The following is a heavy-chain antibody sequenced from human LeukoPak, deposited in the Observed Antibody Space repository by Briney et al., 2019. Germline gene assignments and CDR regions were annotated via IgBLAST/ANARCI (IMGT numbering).Heavy chain of an antibody. Sequence: ETLSLTCAVSGDSISTNHWWSWVRQPPGKGLEWIGEVYHSGSTNYNPSLKSRVTISVDKSKNLFSLKLTSVTAADTAMYYCAREGRYNWNDGVDYWGQGTLVTVSS. J-gene: IGHJ4*02. CDR3: AREGRYNWNDGVDY. CDR2: VYHSGST. V-gene: IGHV4-4*02. CDR1: GDSISTNHW. D-gene: IGHD1-1*01.